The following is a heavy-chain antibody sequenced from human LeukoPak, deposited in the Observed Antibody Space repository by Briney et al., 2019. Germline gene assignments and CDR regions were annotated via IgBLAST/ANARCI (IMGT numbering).Heavy chain of an antibody. J-gene: IGHJ4*02. V-gene: IGHV4-59*01. CDR2: IYYSGRT. D-gene: IGHD5-12*01. CDR1: GGSISSYY. Sequence: SETLSLTCTVSGGSISSYYWSWTRQPPGKGLEWIGYIYYSGRTNYNPSLKSRVTISVDTSKNQFSLKLSSVTDADTAVYYCATTDYDSERFDYWGQGTLVTVSS. CDR3: ATTDYDSERFDY.